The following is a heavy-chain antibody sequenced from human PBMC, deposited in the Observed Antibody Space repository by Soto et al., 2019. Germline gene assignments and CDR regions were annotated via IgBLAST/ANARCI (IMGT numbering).Heavy chain of an antibody. Sequence: QVQLVESGGGVVQPGGSLRLSCATSGFIFSTYGMQWVRQSPGEGLEWVAVMANDGSYQYYADSVKGRFTISRDNSKNTLYLQMDSLRREDTAVYSCARSIGGSSYYPPDYWGQGTLVTVSS. CDR2: MANDGSYQ. D-gene: IGHD2-15*01. V-gene: IGHV3-30*03. CDR3: ARSIGGSSYYPPDY. CDR1: GFIFSTYG. J-gene: IGHJ4*02.